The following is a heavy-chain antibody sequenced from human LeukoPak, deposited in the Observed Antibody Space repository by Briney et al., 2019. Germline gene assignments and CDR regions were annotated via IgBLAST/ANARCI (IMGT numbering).Heavy chain of an antibody. V-gene: IGHV3-74*01. Sequence: GGSLRLSAGGSGFSFSGYWWQWLRQGPGLGLEVWSRVDNDGHGIIYADSGKGCFTTSTDTAKNTLYLQMNSLRVEDTDVYYCATAGEWEASFGVVTHIDVWGQGTTVTVSS. J-gene: IGHJ6*02. CDR1: GFSFSGYW. CDR2: VDNDGHGI. D-gene: IGHD3-3*01. CDR3: ATAGEWEASFGVVTHIDV.